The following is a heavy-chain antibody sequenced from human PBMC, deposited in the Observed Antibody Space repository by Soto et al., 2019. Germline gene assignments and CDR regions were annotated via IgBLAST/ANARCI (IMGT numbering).Heavy chain of an antibody. D-gene: IGHD6-19*01. CDR2: INPNSGGT. Sequence: ASVKVSCKASGYTFTDYYMHWVRQAPGQGLEWMGRINPNSGGTNYAQKFQGRVTMTRDTSISTAYMEVSRLRSDDTAVYYCARDKVAGDYYYYDMDVWGQGTTVTVSS. J-gene: IGHJ6*02. CDR3: ARDKVAGDYYYYDMDV. V-gene: IGHV1-2*06. CDR1: GYTFTDYY.